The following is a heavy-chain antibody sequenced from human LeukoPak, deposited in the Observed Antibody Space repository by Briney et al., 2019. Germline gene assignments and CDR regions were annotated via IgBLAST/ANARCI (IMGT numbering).Heavy chain of an antibody. J-gene: IGHJ4*02. CDR1: GYSTSSGYY. Sequence: PSETLSLTCNVSGYSTSSGYYWGWIRQPPGKGLEWIGSIYHSGYTHYNPSLKGRVTMSVDTSKNDFSLKLSSVAAADTAIYYCVRDMNPTHYFDYWGQGTLVTVSS. D-gene: IGHD3-16*01. CDR3: VRDMNPTHYFDY. CDR2: IYHSGYT. V-gene: IGHV4-38-2*02.